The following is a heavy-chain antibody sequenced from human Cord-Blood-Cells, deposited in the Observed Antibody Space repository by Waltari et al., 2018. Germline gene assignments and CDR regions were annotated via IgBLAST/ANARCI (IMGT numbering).Heavy chain of an antibody. V-gene: IGHV3-53*01. Sequence: EVQLVESGGGLIQPGGSLRLSCAASGFTVSSNYMSWVRQAPGKGLEWVSVIYSGGSTYYADSVKGRFTISRDNSKNTLYLQMNSLRAEDTAVYYCARVLTLSSAYYFDYWGQGTLVTVSS. D-gene: IGHD3-9*01. CDR2: IYSGGST. CDR3: ARVLTLSSAYYFDY. CDR1: GFTVSSNY. J-gene: IGHJ4*02.